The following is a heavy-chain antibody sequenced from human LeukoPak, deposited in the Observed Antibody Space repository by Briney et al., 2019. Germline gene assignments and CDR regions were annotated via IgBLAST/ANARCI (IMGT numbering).Heavy chain of an antibody. Sequence: ASVKVSCKVSGYTLTELSMHWVRRAPGKGLEWIGGFDPEDGETIYAQKFQGRVTMTEDTSTDTAYMELSSLRSEDTAVYYCATKNPASFGGAQRSFDYWGQGTLVTVSS. CDR2: FDPEDGET. CDR1: GYTLTELS. D-gene: IGHD2-21*01. CDR3: ATKNPASFGGAQRSFDY. V-gene: IGHV1-24*01. J-gene: IGHJ4*02.